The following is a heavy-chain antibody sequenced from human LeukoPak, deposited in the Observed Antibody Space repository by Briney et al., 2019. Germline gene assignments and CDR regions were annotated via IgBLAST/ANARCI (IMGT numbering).Heavy chain of an antibody. CDR1: GFTLSDHY. V-gene: IGHV3-72*01. Sequence: GGSLRLSCADSGFTLSDHYIDWVRQAPGKGLEWVGRTRNKADSYTTVYAASVNGRFTISRDDSKSSLYLQMNSLKTEDTAVYYCIRGGLYGCCSAFDYWGQGTLVTVSS. J-gene: IGHJ4*02. CDR2: TRNKADSYTT. D-gene: IGHD4-17*01. CDR3: IRGGLYGCCSAFDY.